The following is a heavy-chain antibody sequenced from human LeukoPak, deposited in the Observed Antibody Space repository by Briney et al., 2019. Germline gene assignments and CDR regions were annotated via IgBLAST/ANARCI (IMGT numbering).Heavy chain of an antibody. D-gene: IGHD5-18*01. CDR2: IYYSGST. CDR1: GGSISSSSYS. Sequence: PSETLSLTCTVSGGSISSSSYSWGWIRQPPGKGLEWIGSIYYSGSTYYNPSLKSRVTISVDTSKNQFSLKLSSVTAAGTAVYYCARVEASYGYYYYYYMDVWGKGTTVTVSS. CDR3: ARVEASYGYYYYYYMDV. J-gene: IGHJ6*03. V-gene: IGHV4-39*07.